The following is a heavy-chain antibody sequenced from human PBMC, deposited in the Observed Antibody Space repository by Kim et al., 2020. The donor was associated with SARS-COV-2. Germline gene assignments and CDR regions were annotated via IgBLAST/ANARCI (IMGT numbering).Heavy chain of an antibody. J-gene: IGHJ4*02. V-gene: IGHV4-59*09. D-gene: IGHD6-13*01. Sequence: NPSLKSRVTISVDTSKNQFSLKLSSVTAADTAVYYCARGGLGSRSWYQDYWGQGTLVTVSS. CDR3: ARGGLGSRSWYQDY.